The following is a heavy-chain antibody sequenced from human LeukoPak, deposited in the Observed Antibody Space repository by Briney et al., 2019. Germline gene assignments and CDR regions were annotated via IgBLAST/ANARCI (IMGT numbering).Heavy chain of an antibody. CDR1: GGSISSYY. CDR3: ARDHSSGLIDY. CDR2: IYCSGST. J-gene: IGHJ4*02. D-gene: IGHD6-19*01. Sequence: KASETLSLTCTVSGGSISSYYWSWIRQPPGKGLEWIGYIYCSGSTNYNPSLKSRVTISVDTSKNQFSLKLSSVTAADTAVYYCARDHSSGLIDYWGQGTLVTVSS. V-gene: IGHV4-59*01.